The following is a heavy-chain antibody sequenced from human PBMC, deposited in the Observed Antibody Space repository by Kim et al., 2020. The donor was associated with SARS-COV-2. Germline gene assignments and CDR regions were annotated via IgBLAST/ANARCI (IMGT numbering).Heavy chain of an antibody. D-gene: IGHD2-8*01. CDR2: IKQDGSDK. V-gene: IGHV3-7*03. CDR3: ATGTYYAFDI. J-gene: IGHJ3*02. CDR1: GFTFSSSW. Sequence: GGSLRLSCTASGFTFSSSWLSWVRQAPGKGLEWVANIKQDGSDKYYVDSVKGRFTISRDNGKNSLFLQMNSLRAEDTAMYYCATGTYYAFDIWGQGTMVTVSS.